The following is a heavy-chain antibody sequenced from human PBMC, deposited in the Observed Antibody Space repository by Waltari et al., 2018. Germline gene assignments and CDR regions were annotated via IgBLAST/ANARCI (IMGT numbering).Heavy chain of an antibody. CDR2: FDPEDGET. V-gene: IGHV1-24*01. J-gene: IGHJ4*02. Sequence: QIQLVQSGGEVKQPGASMRVSCKTSGYIFANFGISWVRQAPGQGLEWMGGFDPEDGETIYAQKFQGRVTMTEDTSTDTAYMELSSLRSEDTAVYYCATDGHRGYSYGPSFDYWGQGTLVTVSS. CDR1: GYIFANFG. CDR3: ATDGHRGYSYGPSFDY. D-gene: IGHD5-18*01.